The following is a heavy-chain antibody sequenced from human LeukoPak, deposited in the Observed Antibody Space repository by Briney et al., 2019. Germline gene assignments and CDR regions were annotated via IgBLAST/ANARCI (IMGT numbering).Heavy chain of an antibody. Sequence: GGSLRPSCAASGFTFSSYWMSWVRQAPGKGLEWVANIKQDGSEKSYVDSVKGRFTISRDNAKNSLDLQMNSLRAEDTAVYYCTKPSRIGYFDSSAHWGQGTLVTVSS. CDR2: IKQDGSEK. V-gene: IGHV3-7*01. D-gene: IGHD3-22*01. J-gene: IGHJ4*02. CDR3: TKPSRIGYFDSSAH. CDR1: GFTFSSYW.